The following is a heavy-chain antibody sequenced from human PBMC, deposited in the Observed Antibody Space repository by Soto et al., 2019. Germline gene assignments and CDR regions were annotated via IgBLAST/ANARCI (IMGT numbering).Heavy chain of an antibody. CDR3: ASGSSSWYLPNDAFDI. CDR2: ISAYNGHT. J-gene: IGHJ3*02. V-gene: IGHV1-18*01. D-gene: IGHD6-13*01. CDR1: GYTFTSYG. Sequence: QVQLVQSGAEVKKPGASVKVSCKASGYTFTSYGISWVRQAPGQGLEWMGWISAYNGHTNYAQKLQGRVTMTTDTSTSTAYMELRSLRSDDTAVYYCASGSSSWYLPNDAFDIWGQGTMVTVSS.